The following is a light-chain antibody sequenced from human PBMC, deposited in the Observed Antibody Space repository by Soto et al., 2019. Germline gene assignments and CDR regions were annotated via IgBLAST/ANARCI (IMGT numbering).Light chain of an antibody. CDR2: GAS. V-gene: IGKV3-20*01. CDR1: QSVSSTY. CDR3: QQFGSSPLYT. J-gene: IGKJ2*01. Sequence: EIVLTQSPGTLSLSPGERVTLSCRASQSVSSTYLAWYQQKPGQAPRLLIYGASSRATGIPDRFSGSGSGRDFTITISRLEPEDFAVYYCQQFGSSPLYTFGQGTKLEIK.